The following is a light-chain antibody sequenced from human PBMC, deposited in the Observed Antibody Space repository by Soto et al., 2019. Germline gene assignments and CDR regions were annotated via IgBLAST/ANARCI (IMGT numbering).Light chain of an antibody. CDR2: EVS. J-gene: IGLJ1*01. Sequence: QSVLTQPASVSGSPGQSITISCTGTSSDVGGYNYVSWYQQHPGKVPKLIIYEVSNRPSGVSNRFSGSKSGNTASLTISGLQAEDEADYYCSSYTTSTHVFGTGTKVTVL. V-gene: IGLV2-14*01. CDR3: SSYTTSTHV. CDR1: SSDVGGYNY.